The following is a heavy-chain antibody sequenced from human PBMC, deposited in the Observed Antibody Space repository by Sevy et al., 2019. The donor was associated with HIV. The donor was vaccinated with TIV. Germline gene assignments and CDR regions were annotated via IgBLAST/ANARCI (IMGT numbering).Heavy chain of an antibody. V-gene: IGHV3-21*01. CDR1: GFTFSSYS. D-gene: IGHD6-19*01. CDR2: ISSESGYI. Sequence: GGSLRLSCAASGFTFSSYSMNWVRQAPGKGLEWVSSISSESGYIYYADSVKGRFTISRDNAKNSLYLQMNSLRAEDTAVYYCARVHAVAGYDAFDIWGQGTMVTVSS. J-gene: IGHJ3*02. CDR3: ARVHAVAGYDAFDI.